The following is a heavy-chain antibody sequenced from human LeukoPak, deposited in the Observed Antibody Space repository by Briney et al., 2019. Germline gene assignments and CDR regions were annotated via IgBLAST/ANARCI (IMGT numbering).Heavy chain of an antibody. J-gene: IGHJ4*02. D-gene: IGHD1-20*01. CDR1: GYTFTSYG. CDR3: ARSGSRYNWNYVGY. Sequence: ASVKVSCKASGYTFTSYGISWVRQAPGQGLEWMGWISAYNGNTNYAQKLQGRVTMTTDTSTSTAYMGLRSLRSDDTAVYYCARSGSRYNWNYVGYWGQGTLVTVSS. V-gene: IGHV1-18*01. CDR2: ISAYNGNT.